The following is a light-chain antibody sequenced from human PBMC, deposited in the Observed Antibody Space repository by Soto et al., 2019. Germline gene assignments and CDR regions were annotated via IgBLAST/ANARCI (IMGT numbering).Light chain of an antibody. CDR2: EVN. Sequence: QSVLTQPASVSGTPGQSITISCTGTSSDIGRYNYVSWFQQHPDKVPKLVIFEVNYRPSGVSDRFSGFKSGNTASLTITGLQAEDEADYYCCSSAGSYTYVFATGTKVTVL. V-gene: IGLV2-14*01. CDR3: CSSAGSYTYV. J-gene: IGLJ1*01. CDR1: SSDIGRYNY.